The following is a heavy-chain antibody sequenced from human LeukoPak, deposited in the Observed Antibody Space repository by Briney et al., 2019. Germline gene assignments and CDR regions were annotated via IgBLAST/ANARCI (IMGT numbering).Heavy chain of an antibody. CDR1: GGSVSSYY. CDR2: IYYSGST. Sequence: SETLSLTCTVSGGSVSSYYWSWIRQPPGKGLEWIGYIYYSGSTNYNPSLKSRVTISVDTSRNQFSLNLSSVTAADTAVYYCTRSGKYYDAIDYWGQGTLVTVSS. J-gene: IGHJ4*02. CDR3: TRSGKYYDAIDY. V-gene: IGHV4-59*02. D-gene: IGHD3-3*01.